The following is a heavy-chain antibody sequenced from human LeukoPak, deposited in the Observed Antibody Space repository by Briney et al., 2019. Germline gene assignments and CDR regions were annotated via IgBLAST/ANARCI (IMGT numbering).Heavy chain of an antibody. CDR3: ARGSYYYDSSGSPIDI. CDR2: IYYSGST. Sequence: SQTLSLTCTVSGGSISSGGYYWSWIRQHPGKGLEWIGYIYYSGSTYYNPSLKGRVTISVDTSKNQFSLKLSSVTAADTAVYYCARGSYYYDSSGSPIDIWGQGTMVTVSS. J-gene: IGHJ3*02. D-gene: IGHD3-22*01. V-gene: IGHV4-31*03. CDR1: GGSISSGGYY.